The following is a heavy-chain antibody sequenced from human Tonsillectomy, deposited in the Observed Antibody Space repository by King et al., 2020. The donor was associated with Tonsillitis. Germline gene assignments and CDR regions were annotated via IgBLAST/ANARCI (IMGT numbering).Heavy chain of an antibody. CDR1: GYSFTNYW. CDR2: IYPGDSDT. Sequence: QLVQSGAEVKKPGESLKISCKGSGYSFTNYWIGWVRQMPGKGLEWMGIIYPGDSDTKNTPSFQGKVTISADKSISTAYLQWSCLKASDPAMYYCARQDYYESSESTQLYYWRQSPLVTVSS. V-gene: IGHV5-51*01. D-gene: IGHD3-22*01. CDR3: ARQDYYESSESTQLYY. J-gene: IGHJ4*02.